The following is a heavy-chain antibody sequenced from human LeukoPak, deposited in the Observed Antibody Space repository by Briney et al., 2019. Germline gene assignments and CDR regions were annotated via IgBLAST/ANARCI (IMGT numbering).Heavy chain of an antibody. Sequence: MSSQTLSLTCTVSGGSISSGSYYWSWIRQPAGKGLEWIGRIYTSGSTNYNPSLKSRVTISVDTSKNQFSLKLSSVTAADTAVYYCARVGRYYFDYWGQGTLVTVSS. CDR2: IYTSGST. V-gene: IGHV4-61*02. J-gene: IGHJ4*02. D-gene: IGHD1-14*01. CDR3: ARVGRYYFDY. CDR1: GGSISSGSYY.